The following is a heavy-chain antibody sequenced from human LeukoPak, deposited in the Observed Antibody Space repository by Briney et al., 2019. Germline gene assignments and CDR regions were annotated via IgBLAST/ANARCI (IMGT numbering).Heavy chain of an antibody. V-gene: IGHV3-7*01. CDR3: ANHAFTMIVHFDY. CDR1: GFTFSSYW. Sequence: PGGSLRLSCAASGFTFSSYWMSWVRQAPGKGLEWVANIKQDGSEKYYVDSVKGRFTISRDNAKNSLYLQMNSLRAEDTAVYYCANHAFTMIVHFDYWGQGTLVTVSS. J-gene: IGHJ4*02. CDR2: IKQDGSEK. D-gene: IGHD3-22*01.